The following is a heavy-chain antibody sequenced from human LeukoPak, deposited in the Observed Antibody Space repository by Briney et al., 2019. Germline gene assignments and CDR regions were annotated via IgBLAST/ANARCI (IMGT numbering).Heavy chain of an antibody. CDR3: ANPDIVVVPAAPGAFDI. D-gene: IGHD2-2*01. J-gene: IGHJ3*02. CDR2: ISGSGGGT. V-gene: IGHV3-23*01. Sequence: PGGSLRLSCAASGFTFSDYYMSWVRQAPGKGLEWVSTISGSGGGTYYADSVKGRFTISRDNSKNTLYLQMNSLRAEDTAVYYCANPDIVVVPAAPGAFDIWGQGTMVTVSS. CDR1: GFTFSDYY.